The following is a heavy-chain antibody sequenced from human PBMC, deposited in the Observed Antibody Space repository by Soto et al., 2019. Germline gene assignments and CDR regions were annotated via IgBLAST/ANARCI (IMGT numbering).Heavy chain of an antibody. D-gene: IGHD2-15*01. Sequence: QVQLVQSGAEVKKPGSSVKVSCKASGGTFSTYAINWVRQAPGHGLEWMGGIIPLFGTAKYAQKFQDRVTITADESTSTAHMELRSLRSEGTAVYYCARDYGHDCSGGNCYFYFWGQGTLVSVSS. CDR2: IIPLFGTA. J-gene: IGHJ4*02. V-gene: IGHV1-69*01. CDR1: GGTFSTYA. CDR3: ARDYGHDCSGGNCYFYF.